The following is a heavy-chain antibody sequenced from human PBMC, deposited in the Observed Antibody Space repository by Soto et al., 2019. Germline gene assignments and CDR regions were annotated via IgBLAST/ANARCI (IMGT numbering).Heavy chain of an antibody. CDR2: IYYSGST. V-gene: IGHV4-31*03. CDR1: GGSISSGGYY. Sequence: QVQLQESGPGLVKPSQTLSLTCTVSGGSISSGGYYWSWIRQHPGKGLEWIGYIYYSGSTYYNPSLKSRVTISVDTSKNQFSLKLSSVTAADTAVYYCARVVRLGRYDILTGAKPNWFDPWGQGTLVTVSS. D-gene: IGHD3-9*01. J-gene: IGHJ5*02. CDR3: ARVVRLGRYDILTGAKPNWFDP.